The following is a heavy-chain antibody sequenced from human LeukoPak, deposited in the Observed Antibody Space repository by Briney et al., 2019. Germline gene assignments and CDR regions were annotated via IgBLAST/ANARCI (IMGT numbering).Heavy chain of an antibody. CDR2: ISYDGSNK. CDR1: GFTFSSYG. D-gene: IGHD3-22*01. J-gene: IGHJ4*02. Sequence: GGSLRLPCAASGFTFSSYGMHWVRQAPGKGLEWVAVISYDGSNKYYADSVKGRFTISRDNSKNTLYMQMNSLRAEDTAVYYCAKMRTMYKYDSSGYYNDYWGQGTLVTVSS. CDR3: AKMRTMYKYDSSGYYNDY. V-gene: IGHV3-30*18.